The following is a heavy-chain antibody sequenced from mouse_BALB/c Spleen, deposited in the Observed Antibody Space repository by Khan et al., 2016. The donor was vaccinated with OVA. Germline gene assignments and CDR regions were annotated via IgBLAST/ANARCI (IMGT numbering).Heavy chain of an antibody. D-gene: IGHD2-1*01. CDR1: GYIFTSYW. J-gene: IGHJ3*01. CDR3: ARGSGYGNCFAY. CDR2: IYPGTGST. V-gene: IGHV1-76*01. Sequence: QVQLKQSGGDLVRPGASVKLSCKTSGYIFTSYWIHWVKQRSGQGLEWIARIYPGTGSTYYNEKFKGKATLTADNSSSTAYMQLSSLKSEDSSVYLWARGSGYGNCFAYWGQGTLVTVSA.